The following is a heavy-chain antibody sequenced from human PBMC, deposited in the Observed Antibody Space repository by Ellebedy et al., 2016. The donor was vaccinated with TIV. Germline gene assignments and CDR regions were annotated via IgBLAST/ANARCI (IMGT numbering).Heavy chain of an antibody. V-gene: IGHV4-4*08. D-gene: IGHD3-3*01. CDR3: ARNRNRLTYFGDTDAFDI. CDR2: IYSSQST. CDR1: GTVISRFY. J-gene: IGHJ3*02. Sequence: MPSETLSLTCSVSGTVISRFYWRWIRQPPGKGLAWVGDIYSSQSTNYHPSLKSRVTISVDTSKNQYSLKLSSVAAADTAVYYCARNRNRLTYFGDTDAFDIWGPGTVVTVSS.